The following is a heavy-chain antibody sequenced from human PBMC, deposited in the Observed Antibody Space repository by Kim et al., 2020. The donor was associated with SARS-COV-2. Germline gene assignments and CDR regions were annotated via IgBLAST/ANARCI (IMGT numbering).Heavy chain of an antibody. CDR1: GFTVSSNY. V-gene: IGHV3-53*01. D-gene: IGHD3-22*01. CDR2: IYSGGST. J-gene: IGHJ6*02. CDR3: ARDGTHYYDSSGYYGDPYYGMDV. Sequence: GGSLRLSCAASGFTVSSNYMSWVRQAPGKGLEWVSVIYSGGSTYYADSVKGRFTISRDNSKNTLYLQMNSLRAEDTAVYYCARDGTHYYDSSGYYGDPYYGMDVWGQGTTVTVSS.